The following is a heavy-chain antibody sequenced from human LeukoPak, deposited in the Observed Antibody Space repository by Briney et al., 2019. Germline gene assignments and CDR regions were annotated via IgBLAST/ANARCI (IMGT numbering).Heavy chain of an antibody. CDR3: AALPRGDPNGNAFDI. D-gene: IGHD3-16*01. Sequence: ASVKVSCKASGFAFTTSAMQWVRQARGQRLEWIGWIVIGNGNTNYAQKFQERVTITRDMSTSTANMELSSLRSEDTSVYYCAALPRGDPNGNAFDIWGQGTMVTVSS. J-gene: IGHJ3*02. CDR2: IVIGNGNT. V-gene: IGHV1-58*02. CDR1: GFAFTTSA.